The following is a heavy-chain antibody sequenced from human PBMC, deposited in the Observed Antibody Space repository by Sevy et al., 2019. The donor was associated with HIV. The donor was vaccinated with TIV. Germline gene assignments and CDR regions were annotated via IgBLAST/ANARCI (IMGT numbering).Heavy chain of an antibody. J-gene: IGHJ6*02. V-gene: IGHV3-21*01. CDR3: ARDRGVGTSSYGMDV. CDR1: GITFSDYN. D-gene: IGHD1-26*01. CDR2: ISSSSTFI. Sequence: GGSLRLSCAMSGITFSDYNMNWVRQAPGKGLEWVSSISSSSTFIYYAESVKGRFTISRDNAKNSLYLQMNSLRAEDTALYYCARDRGVGTSSYGMDVWGQGTTVTVSS.